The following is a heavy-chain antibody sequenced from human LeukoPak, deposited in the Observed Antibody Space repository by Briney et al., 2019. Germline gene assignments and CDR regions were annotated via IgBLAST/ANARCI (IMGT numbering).Heavy chain of an antibody. CDR3: ARGPRYCSSTSCYAGQWFDP. J-gene: IGHJ5*02. Sequence: ASVKVSCKASGYTFTGYYMHWVRQAPGQGLEWMGWINPNSGGTNYAQKFRGRVTMTRDTSISTAYMELSRLRSDDTAVYYCARGPRYCSSTSCYAGQWFDPWGQGTLVTVSS. CDR2: INPNSGGT. CDR1: GYTFTGYY. V-gene: IGHV1-2*02. D-gene: IGHD2-2*01.